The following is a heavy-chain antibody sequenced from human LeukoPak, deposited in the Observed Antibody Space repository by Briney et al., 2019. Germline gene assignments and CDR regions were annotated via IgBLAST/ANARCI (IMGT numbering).Heavy chain of an antibody. Sequence: GGSLRLSCAASGFTFSNAWMSWVRQAPGKGLEWVGRIKSKTDGGTTDYAVPGKGTFTISRDDSKNTLNQQMNSLKTEDTAVYYCTTEDRWLQDYWGQGTLVTVSS. D-gene: IGHD5-12*01. CDR1: GFTFSNAW. CDR3: TTEDRWLQDY. CDR2: IKSKTDGGTT. V-gene: IGHV3-15*01. J-gene: IGHJ4*02.